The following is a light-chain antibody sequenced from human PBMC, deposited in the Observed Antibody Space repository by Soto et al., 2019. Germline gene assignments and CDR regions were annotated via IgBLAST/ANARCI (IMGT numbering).Light chain of an antibody. J-gene: IGKJ4*01. CDR2: LGF. V-gene: IGKV2-28*01. CDR3: MQALQVPLT. CDR1: QSLLHSNGYTY. Sequence: DLVLTQSPLSLPVNPGEPASISCRSSQSLLHSNGYTYLDWYLQRPGQSPQLLIYLGFNRASGVPDRFSCSGSGTDFTLKISKVESEDVGVYYCMQALQVPLTFGGGTKVEIK.